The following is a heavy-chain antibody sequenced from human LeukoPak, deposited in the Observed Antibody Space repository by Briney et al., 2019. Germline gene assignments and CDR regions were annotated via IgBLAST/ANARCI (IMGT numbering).Heavy chain of an antibody. CDR3: ARGGYCGGDCYGRDAFDI. J-gene: IGHJ3*02. CDR2: IYYSGST. V-gene: IGHV4-31*03. Sequence: SETLSLTCTVSGGSISSGGYYWSWIRQHPGKGLEWIGYIYYSGSTCYNPSLKSRVIISVDTSKNQFSLKLSSVTAADTAVYYCARGGYCGGDCYGRDAFDIWGQGTMVTVSS. CDR1: GGSISSGGYY. D-gene: IGHD2-21*02.